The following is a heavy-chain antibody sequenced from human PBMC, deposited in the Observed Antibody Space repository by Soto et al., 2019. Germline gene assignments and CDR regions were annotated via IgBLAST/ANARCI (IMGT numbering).Heavy chain of an antibody. CDR2: ISSGGNT. CDR1: GFTVKSNY. J-gene: IGHJ4*02. V-gene: IGHV3-53*01. CDR3: ARENIEVVPNTTPFRSAYWYYFDI. Sequence: EVQLVESGGGLIQPGGSLRLSCAASGFTVKSNYVNWVRQAPGKGLEWVSVISSGGNTYYADSVKGRFTISRDNAKNTLFLQMNSLRAEDTAVYFCARENIEVVPNTTPFRSAYWYYFDIWGQGTLVTVSS. D-gene: IGHD2-2*01.